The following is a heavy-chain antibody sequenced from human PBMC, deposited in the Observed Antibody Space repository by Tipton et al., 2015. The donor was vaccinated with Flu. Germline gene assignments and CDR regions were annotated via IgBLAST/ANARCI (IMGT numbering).Heavy chain of an antibody. CDR1: GGSFSGYY. D-gene: IGHD4-11*01. Sequence: TLSLTCAVYGGSFSGYYWSWIRQPPGKGLEWIGSVSRSGTTNYNPSLKSRVTISIDTSKNQFSLKMKSVTAADKAVYYCVRRDYSNYVSDPKSWFDPWGQGTLVTVSS. J-gene: IGHJ5*02. CDR2: VSRSGTT. V-gene: IGHV4-34*01. CDR3: VRRDYSNYVSDPKSWFDP.